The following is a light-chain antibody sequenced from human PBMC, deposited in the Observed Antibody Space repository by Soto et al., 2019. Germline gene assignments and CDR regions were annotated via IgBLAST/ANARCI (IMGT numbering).Light chain of an antibody. CDR2: GAS. J-gene: IGKJ3*01. CDR1: QSVTNNF. Sequence: IVLTQSPGTLSLSPGERATLSCGASQSVTNNFLAWYQQKPGQAPRLLIYGASSRATGVPARFSGSGSGTDFTLTISRLEPGDFAVYSCQQYGTPLFTFGPGTKVDIK. CDR3: QQYGTPLFT. V-gene: IGKV3-20*01.